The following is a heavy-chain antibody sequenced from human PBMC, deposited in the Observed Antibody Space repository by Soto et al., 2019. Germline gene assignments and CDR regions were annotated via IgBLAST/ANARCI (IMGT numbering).Heavy chain of an antibody. D-gene: IGHD1-26*01. CDR2: IYPGDSDT. CDR1: GYSFASYW. CDR3: ARWDRGSAIYYGIDV. J-gene: IGHJ6*02. V-gene: IGHV5-51*01. Sequence: PGESLKISCKGSGYSFASYWIAWVRQMPGKGLEWMGIIYPGDSDTRYSPSFQGQVTISADKSISTAYLQWNSLKASDTAVYYCARWDRGSAIYYGIDVWGQGTTVTVSS.